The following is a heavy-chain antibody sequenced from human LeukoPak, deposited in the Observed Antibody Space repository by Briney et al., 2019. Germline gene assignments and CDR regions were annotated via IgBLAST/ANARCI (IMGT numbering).Heavy chain of an antibody. CDR3: AKNSGYNWQYFFDY. CDR1: GFTFSNYA. D-gene: IGHD6-25*01. V-gene: IGHV3-23*01. Sequence: PGGSLRLSCATSGFTFSNYAMSWVRQAPGQGLEWVSVIDGGGGPTYYADSVKGRFTISRDNSKNTLYLQMNSLRAEDVAVYFFAKNSGYNWQYFFDYWGQGTLVTVSS. J-gene: IGHJ4*02. CDR2: IDGGGGPT.